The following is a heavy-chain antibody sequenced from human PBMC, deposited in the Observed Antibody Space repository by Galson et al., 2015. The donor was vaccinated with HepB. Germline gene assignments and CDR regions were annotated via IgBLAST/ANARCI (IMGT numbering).Heavy chain of an antibody. J-gene: IGHJ6*02. V-gene: IGHV1-69*13. D-gene: IGHD3-3*01. CDR2: IIPMFGTV. CDR3: ARALNTIFGVVITDHDYYYGMDV. Sequence: SVKVSCKASGGTFSTHAISWVRQAPGQGLEWMGGIIPMFGTVIYAQKFQGRVTITAAESASTVYMELSSLRSEDTAVYYCARALNTIFGVVITDHDYYYGMDVWGPGTTVTVSS. CDR1: GGTFSTHA.